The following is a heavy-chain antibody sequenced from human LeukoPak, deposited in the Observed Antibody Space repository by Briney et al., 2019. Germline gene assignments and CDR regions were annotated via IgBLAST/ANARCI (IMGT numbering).Heavy chain of an antibody. Sequence: SETLSLTCAVSGYSISSGYYWGWIRQPPGKGLEWIGSIYHSGSTYYNPSLKSRVTISVDTSKNQFSLKLSSVTAADTAVYYCARHANYYYYMDVWGKGTTVTVSS. V-gene: IGHV4-38-2*01. J-gene: IGHJ6*03. CDR3: ARHANYYYYMDV. CDR1: GYSISSGYY. D-gene: IGHD2-2*01. CDR2: IYHSGST.